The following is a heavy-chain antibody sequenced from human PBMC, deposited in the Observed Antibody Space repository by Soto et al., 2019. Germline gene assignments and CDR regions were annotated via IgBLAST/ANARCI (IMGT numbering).Heavy chain of an antibody. CDR2: MNPNNGNT. CDR3: ARSPLHQLLWDVHMDV. V-gene: IGHV1-8*01. Sequence: QVQLVQSGAEVKEPGASVTVSCKASGYTFTNYDINWVRQATGQGLEWVGWMNPNNGNTGYAQNFQGRVTMTTDISMSTAFMELSSLKSEDTAVYYCARSPLHQLLWDVHMDVWGKGATVSVSS. J-gene: IGHJ6*03. D-gene: IGHD1-26*01. CDR1: GYTFTNYD.